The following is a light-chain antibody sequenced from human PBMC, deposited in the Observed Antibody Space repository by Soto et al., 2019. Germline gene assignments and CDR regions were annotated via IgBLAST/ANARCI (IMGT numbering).Light chain of an antibody. J-gene: IGKJ1*01. Sequence: QMTQSPSSVSASVGYRVTITCRSSEDISTWLAWYQQKPGKAPKLLIYAASSLQSGVPSRFSGSGSGTDFTLTISSLQPEDFATYYCQQSYSTPWTFGQGTKVDIK. V-gene: IGKV1-12*01. CDR1: EDISTW. CDR2: AAS. CDR3: QQSYSTPWT.